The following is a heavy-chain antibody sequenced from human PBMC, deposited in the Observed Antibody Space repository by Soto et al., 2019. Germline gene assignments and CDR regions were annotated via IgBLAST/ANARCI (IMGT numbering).Heavy chain of an antibody. CDR3: VRDGLDYYDTERLYFDK. Sequence: PGGSLRLSCAASGFNFITYSLNWVRQAPGKGLEWVASISISAIYIDYADSVKGRFTISRDNANNSLYLQINSLRAEDTATYYCVRDGLDYYDTERLYFDKWGQGTLVTVSS. CDR1: GFNFITYS. CDR2: ISISAIYI. J-gene: IGHJ4*02. D-gene: IGHD3-22*01. V-gene: IGHV3-21*01.